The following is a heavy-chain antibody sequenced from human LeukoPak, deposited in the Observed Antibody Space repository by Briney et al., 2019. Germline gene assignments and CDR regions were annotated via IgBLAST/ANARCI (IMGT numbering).Heavy chain of an antibody. D-gene: IGHD3-3*01. CDR2: ISAYNGNT. CDR1: GYTFTSYG. J-gene: IGHJ4*02. Sequence: GASVKVSCKASGYTFTSYGISWVRQAPGQGLEWMGWISAYNGNTNYAQKLQGRVTMTTDASTSTAYMELRSLRSDDTAVYYRARDGLILRFLEWLLPLDYWGQGTPVTVSS. V-gene: IGHV1-18*01. CDR3: ARDGLILRFLEWLLPLDY.